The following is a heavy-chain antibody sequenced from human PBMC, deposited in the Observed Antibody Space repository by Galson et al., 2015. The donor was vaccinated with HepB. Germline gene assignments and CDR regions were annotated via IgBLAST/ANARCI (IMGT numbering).Heavy chain of an antibody. Sequence: SVKVSCKASGYTFTGYYMHWVRQAPGQGLEWMGRINPNSGGTNYAQKFQGRVTMTRDTSISTAYMELSRLRSDDTAVYYCARDRVGGSGWYLYDPWGQGTLVTVSS. V-gene: IGHV1-2*06. CDR1: GYTFTGYY. J-gene: IGHJ5*02. CDR3: ARDRVGGSGWYLYDP. CDR2: INPNSGGT. D-gene: IGHD6-19*01.